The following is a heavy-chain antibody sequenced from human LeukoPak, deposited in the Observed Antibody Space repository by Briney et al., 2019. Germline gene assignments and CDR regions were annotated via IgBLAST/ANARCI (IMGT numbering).Heavy chain of an antibody. J-gene: IGHJ4*02. Sequence: SETLSLTSPVSGGSISSSSYYWGWIRQPPGKGLEWIGSIYYSGSTYYNPSLKSRVTISVDTSKNQFSLKLSSVAAADTAVYYCARHLLGGSGWSRIGDHYFDYWGQGTLVTVSS. CDR1: GGSISSSSYY. CDR2: IYYSGST. V-gene: IGHV4-39*01. D-gene: IGHD6-19*01. CDR3: ARHLLGGSGWSRIGDHYFDY.